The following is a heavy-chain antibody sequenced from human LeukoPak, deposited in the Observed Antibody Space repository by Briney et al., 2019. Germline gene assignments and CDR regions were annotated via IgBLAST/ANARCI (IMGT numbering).Heavy chain of an antibody. V-gene: IGHV3-23*01. CDR1: GFTFTTNA. CDR3: AKCGNSGCHLIDY. CDR2: ISGRTGGT. D-gene: IGHD5-12*01. J-gene: IGHJ4*02. Sequence: PGGSLRLSCAASGFTFTTNAMSWVRQAPGKGLEWVSAISGRTGGTYYADSVKGRFTISRDNSKSTLYLQMDSLRVEDTAVYYCAKCGNSGCHLIDYWGQGTLVTVSS.